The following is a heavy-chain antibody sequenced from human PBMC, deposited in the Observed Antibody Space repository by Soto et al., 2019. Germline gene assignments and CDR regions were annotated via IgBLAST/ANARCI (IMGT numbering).Heavy chain of an antibody. D-gene: IGHD3-22*01. CDR1: GYTFTSYN. V-gene: IGHV1-3*01. CDR2: INVGNGIT. J-gene: IGHJ4*02. CDR3: ATPQDYDGCLDS. Sequence: QVQFVQSGAEVKKPGASVKVSCKTPGYTFTSYNIHWVRQAPGQWLERMGWINVGNGITRYSQKFQGRLTLTRDTPGNTAYLELNSLISEDTAVYYCATPQDYDGCLDSWGKGTLVTVSS.